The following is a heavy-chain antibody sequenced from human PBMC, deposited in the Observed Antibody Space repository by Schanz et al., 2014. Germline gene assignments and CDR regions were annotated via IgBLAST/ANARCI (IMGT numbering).Heavy chain of an antibody. Sequence: QLELQESGPGLVKPSETLSLTCAVYGGSITGVSRYWGWIRQPPGKGLEWIASDCISATDYVNESLQSRVSISIDRSKNQLSLKVPSVTAADTAVYFCARHRDEMATVSSPFDYWGQGILVTVSS. J-gene: IGHJ4*02. CDR1: GGSITGVSRY. V-gene: IGHV4-39*01. CDR2: DCISATD. D-gene: IGHD2-15*01. CDR3: ARHRDEMATVSSPFDY.